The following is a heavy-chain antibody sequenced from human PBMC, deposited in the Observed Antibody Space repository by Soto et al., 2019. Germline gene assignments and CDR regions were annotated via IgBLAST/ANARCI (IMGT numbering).Heavy chain of an antibody. J-gene: IGHJ4*02. D-gene: IGHD1-26*01. CDR2: VNPNNGET. CDR3: GRGRSGQIVVFY. V-gene: IGHV1-2*02. Sequence: GASVKVSCKASGYPFSGYYMHWVRQAPGQGPEWMGWVNPNNGETNYVQKFRGRVTMTRDMSITTVYMELNNLSPDDTAVYYCGRGRSGQIVVFYWGQGTPVTVSS. CDR1: GYPFSGYY.